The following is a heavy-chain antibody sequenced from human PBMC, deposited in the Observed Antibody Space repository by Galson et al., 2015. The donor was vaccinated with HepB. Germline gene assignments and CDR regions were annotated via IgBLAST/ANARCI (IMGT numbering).Heavy chain of an antibody. CDR3: ATDPAGDFWSGYYKFDY. V-gene: IGHV1-24*01. CDR1: GYTLTELS. Sequence: SVKVSCKVSGYTLTELSMHWVRQAPGKGLEWMGGFDPEDGETIYAQKFQGRVTVTEDTSTDTAYMELSSLRSEDTAVYYCATDPAGDFWSGYYKFDYWGQGTLVTVSS. D-gene: IGHD3-3*01. CDR2: FDPEDGET. J-gene: IGHJ4*02.